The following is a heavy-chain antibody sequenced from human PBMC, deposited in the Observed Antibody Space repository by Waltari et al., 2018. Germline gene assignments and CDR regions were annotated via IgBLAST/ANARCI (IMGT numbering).Heavy chain of an antibody. J-gene: IGHJ5*02. D-gene: IGHD2-2*01. CDR3: ARAGYCSSTSCPRYNWFDP. V-gene: IGHV4-59*01. Sequence: QVQLQESGPGLVKPSETLSLTCTVSGGPISSYYWSCIRHPPGKGLEWIGYIYYSGSTNYNPSLKSRVTISVDTSKNQFSLKLSSVTAADTAVYYCARAGYCSSTSCPRYNWFDPWGQGTLVTVSS. CDR1: GGPISSYY. CDR2: IYYSGST.